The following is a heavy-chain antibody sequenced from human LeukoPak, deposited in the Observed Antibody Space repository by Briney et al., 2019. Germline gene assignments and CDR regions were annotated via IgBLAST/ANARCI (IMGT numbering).Heavy chain of an antibody. CDR1: GYTFTGYY. Sequence: ASVKVSCKASGYTFTGYYMHWVRQAPGQGLEWMGWINPNSGGTNYAQKFQGRVTMTRDTSISTAYMELSRLRSDDTAVYYCARKSGTHRYYYMDVWGKGTTVTVSS. V-gene: IGHV1-2*02. D-gene: IGHD1-26*01. CDR2: INPNSGGT. CDR3: ARKSGTHRYYYMDV. J-gene: IGHJ6*03.